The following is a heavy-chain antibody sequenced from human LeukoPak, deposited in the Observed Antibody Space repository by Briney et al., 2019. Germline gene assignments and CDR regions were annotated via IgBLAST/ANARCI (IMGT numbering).Heavy chain of an antibody. CDR2: IYYSGST. Sequence: PSETLSLTCTVSGGSISRSSYYWGWIRQPPGKGLEWIGYIYYSGSTYYNPSLKSRVTISVDTSKNQFSLKLSSVTAADTAVYYCAREKPDTAMVPDYWGQGTLVTVSS. D-gene: IGHD5-18*01. CDR1: GGSISRSSYY. J-gene: IGHJ4*02. CDR3: AREKPDTAMVPDY. V-gene: IGHV4-30-4*08.